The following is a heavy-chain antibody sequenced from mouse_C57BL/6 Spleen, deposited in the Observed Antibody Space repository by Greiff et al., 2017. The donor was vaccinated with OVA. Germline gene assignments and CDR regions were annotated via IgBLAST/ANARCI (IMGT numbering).Heavy chain of an antibody. D-gene: IGHD2-3*01. V-gene: IGHV1-15*01. J-gene: IGHJ2*01. Sequence: VKLQESGAELVRPGASVTLSCKASGYTFTDYEMHWVKQTPVHGLEWIGAIDPETGGTAYNQKFKGKAILTADKSSSTAYMELRSLTSEDSAVYYCTRSGYDGSFDYWGQGTTLTVSS. CDR2: IDPETGGT. CDR1: GYTFTDYE. CDR3: TRSGYDGSFDY.